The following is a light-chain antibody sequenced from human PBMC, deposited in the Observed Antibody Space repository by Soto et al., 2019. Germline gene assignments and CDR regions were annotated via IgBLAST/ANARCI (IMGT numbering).Light chain of an antibody. CDR2: DAS. CDR3: QQYNNWPRT. J-gene: IGKJ2*02. V-gene: IGKV3-15*01. Sequence: EIVMTQSPATLSVSPGERATLSCRASQSVSSNLAWYQQKPGQAPRLLIYDASTRATGIPARFSGSGSGTEFTLTISSLQSEDFAVYYCQQYNNWPRTFGHGTKLEIK. CDR1: QSVSSN.